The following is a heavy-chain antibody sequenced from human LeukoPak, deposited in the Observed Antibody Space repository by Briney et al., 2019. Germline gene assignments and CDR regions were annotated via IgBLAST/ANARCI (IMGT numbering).Heavy chain of an antibody. CDR3: AREYSSGWYGFDY. V-gene: IGHV4-59*01. D-gene: IGHD6-19*01. Sequence: PSETLSLTCTVSGGSLSSYYWSWLRQPPGKGLEWIGHIYYSGSTNYNPSLKSRVTISVDTSKNQFSLKLSSVTAADTAVYYCAREYSSGWYGFDYWGQGTLVTVSS. CDR2: IYYSGST. CDR1: GGSLSSYY. J-gene: IGHJ4*02.